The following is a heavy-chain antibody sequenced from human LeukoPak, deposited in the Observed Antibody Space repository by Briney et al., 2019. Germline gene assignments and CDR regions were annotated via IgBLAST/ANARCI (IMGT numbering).Heavy chain of an antibody. V-gene: IGHV3-33*01. J-gene: IGHJ4*02. D-gene: IGHD2-15*01. CDR3: ARDGEVGRDIVVVVAHPPDY. Sequence: GGSLRLSCAASGFTFSSYGMHWVRQAPGKGLEWAAVIWYDGSNKYYADSVKGRFTISRDNSKNTLYLQMNSLRAEDTAVYYCARDGEVGRDIVVVVAHPPDYWGQGTLVTVSS. CDR1: GFTFSSYG. CDR2: IWYDGSNK.